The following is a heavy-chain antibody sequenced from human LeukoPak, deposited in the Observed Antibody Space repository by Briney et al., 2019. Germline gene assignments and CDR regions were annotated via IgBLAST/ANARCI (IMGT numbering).Heavy chain of an antibody. CDR1: GYTFTGYY. J-gene: IGHJ4*02. V-gene: IGHV1-2*02. CDR2: INPHSGGT. CDR3: ARDVGEYCSSTNCYASHY. Sequence: ASVKVSRKASGYTFTGYYIHWVRQAPGQGLEWMGWINPHSGGTNYAQKFQGGVTMIRDTSITTAYMELSSLRSGDTAVYYCARDVGEYCSSTNCYASHYWGQGTLVTVSS. D-gene: IGHD2-2*01.